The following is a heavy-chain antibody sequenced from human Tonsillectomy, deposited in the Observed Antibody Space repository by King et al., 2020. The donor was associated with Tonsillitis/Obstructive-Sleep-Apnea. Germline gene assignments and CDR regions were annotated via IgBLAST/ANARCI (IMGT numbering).Heavy chain of an antibody. D-gene: IGHD5-12*01. CDR3: ARAESRGYSGYDYYYYGMDV. J-gene: IGHJ6*02. V-gene: IGHV3-30*04. CDR1: GFTFSSYA. CDR2: ISYDGSNK. Sequence: QVQLVESGGGVVQPGRSLRLSCAASGFTFSSYAMHWVRQAPGKGLEWVAVISYDGSNKYYADSVKGRFTISRDNSKNTLYLQMNSLRAEDTAVYYCARAESRGYSGYDYYYYGMDVWGQGTTVTVSS.